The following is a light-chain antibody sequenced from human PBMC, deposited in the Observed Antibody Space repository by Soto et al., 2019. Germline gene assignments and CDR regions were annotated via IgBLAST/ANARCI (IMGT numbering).Light chain of an antibody. Sequence: DIHITQSPSTLSASVGDRVTIPCRSNQSISSWLAWYQQKPGKAPKTLIYDASTLESGVPSRFSGSGAGTEFTRTISSLQPDDFAAYYCQQYNSSVWTFGQGTKVDIK. CDR2: DAS. CDR1: QSISSW. J-gene: IGKJ1*01. V-gene: IGKV1-5*01. CDR3: QQYNSSVWT.